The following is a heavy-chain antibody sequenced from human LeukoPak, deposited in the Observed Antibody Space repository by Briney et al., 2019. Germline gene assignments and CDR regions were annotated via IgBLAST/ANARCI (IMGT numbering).Heavy chain of an antibody. Sequence: GGSLRLSCAASGFTFSSYWMSWVRQAPGKGLEWVANIKQDGSEKYYMDSVKGRFTISRDNAKNSLYLQMNSLRAEDTAVYYCAREFGYQLEDAFDIWGQGTMVTVSS. D-gene: IGHD2-2*01. CDR1: GFTFSSYW. CDR3: AREFGYQLEDAFDI. CDR2: IKQDGSEK. V-gene: IGHV3-7*03. J-gene: IGHJ3*02.